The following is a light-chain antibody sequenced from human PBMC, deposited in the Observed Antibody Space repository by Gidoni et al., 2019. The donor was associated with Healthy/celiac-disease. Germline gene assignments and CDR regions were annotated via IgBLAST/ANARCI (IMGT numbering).Light chain of an antibody. J-gene: IGLJ2*01. CDR1: SLRSYY. V-gene: IGLV3-19*01. CDR3: NSRDSSGNLP. CDR2: GKN. Sequence: SSELTQDPAVSVALGQTVRITCQGDSLRSYYASWYQQKPGQAPVLVIYGKNNRPSGIPDRFSGYSSGNTASLTITGAQAEDEADYYCNSRDSSGNLPFGGGTKLTVL.